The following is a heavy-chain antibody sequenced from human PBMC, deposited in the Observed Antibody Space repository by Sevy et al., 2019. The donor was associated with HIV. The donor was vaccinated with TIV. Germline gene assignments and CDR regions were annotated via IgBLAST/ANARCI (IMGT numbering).Heavy chain of an antibody. J-gene: IGHJ4*02. CDR2: INHSGST. CDR3: ARKTLRYYFDY. Sequence: SETLSLTCAVYGGSFSGYYWSWIRQPPGKGLEWIGEINHSGSTNYNPSLESRVTISVDTSKNQFSLKLSSVTAADTAVYYCARKTLRYYFDYWGQGTLVTVS. CDR1: GGSFSGYY. V-gene: IGHV4-34*01.